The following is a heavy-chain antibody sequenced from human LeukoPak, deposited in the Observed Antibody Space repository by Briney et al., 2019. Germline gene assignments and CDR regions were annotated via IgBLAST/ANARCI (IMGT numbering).Heavy chain of an antibody. CDR3: AIPPGYCGNDCSFDH. Sequence: GESLKISCEGSGYSFSNYWIGWVRQMPGKGLEWMGIIYPGDYETRYSPSFQGLVNISVDKSISTAYLQWSSLKASDTAMYYCAIPPGYCGNDCSFDHWGQGTLVTVSS. CDR2: IYPGDYET. J-gene: IGHJ4*02. CDR1: GYSFSNYW. D-gene: IGHD2-21*02. V-gene: IGHV5-51*01.